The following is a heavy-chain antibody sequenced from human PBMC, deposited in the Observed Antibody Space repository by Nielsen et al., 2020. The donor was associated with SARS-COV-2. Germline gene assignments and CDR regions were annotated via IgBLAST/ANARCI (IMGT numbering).Heavy chain of an antibody. D-gene: IGHD6-25*01. J-gene: IGHJ4*02. Sequence: RQAPGKGLEWIGEINHSGSTNYNPSLKSRVTISVDTSKNQFSLKLSSVTAADTAVYYCARQRAKKGMIDYWGQGTLVTSPQ. CDR2: INHSGST. CDR3: ARQRAKKGMIDY. V-gene: IGHV4-34*01.